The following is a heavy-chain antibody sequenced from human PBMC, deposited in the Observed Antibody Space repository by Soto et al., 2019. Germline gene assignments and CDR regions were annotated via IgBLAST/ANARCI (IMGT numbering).Heavy chain of an antibody. D-gene: IGHD1-1*01. Sequence: PGGSLRLSCAASGFTFSSYEMNWVRQAPGKGLEWVSYISSSGSTIYYADSVKGRFTISTDNAKNSVHLQMNSMRAEDTAVYYCARTGHRKNWSENFDCWGQGTLVTVSS. CDR3: ARTGHRKNWSENFDC. CDR2: ISSSGSTI. CDR1: GFTFSSYE. J-gene: IGHJ4*02. V-gene: IGHV3-48*03.